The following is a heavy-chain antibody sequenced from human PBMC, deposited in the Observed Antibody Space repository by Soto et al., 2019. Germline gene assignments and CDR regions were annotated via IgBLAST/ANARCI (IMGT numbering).Heavy chain of an antibody. D-gene: IGHD3-22*01. V-gene: IGHV3-23*01. J-gene: IGHJ4*02. CDR3: ARAYYYDSSGYYPFGY. CDR2: ISGSGGSA. Sequence: PGGSLRLSCAASGFTFSSYAMSWVRQAPGKGLEWVSVISGSGGSAYYADSVKGRFTISRDNSKNTLYLQMNSLRAEDTAVYYCARAYYYDSSGYYPFGYWGQGTLVTVSS. CDR1: GFTFSSYA.